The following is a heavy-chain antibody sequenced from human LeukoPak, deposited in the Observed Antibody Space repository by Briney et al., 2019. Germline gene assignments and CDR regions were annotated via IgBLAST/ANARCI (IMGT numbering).Heavy chain of an antibody. J-gene: IGHJ3*02. CDR3: ARAPIDSNSWYQAFDI. Sequence: GGSLRLSCAASGFTFTSYWMSWVRQAPGKGLEWVANIQQHGSEKYYVDSVKGRFTISRDNAKNSLYLQMNSLRAEDTAVYYCARAPIDSNSWYQAFDIWGQGTMVTVSS. CDR1: GFTFTSYW. V-gene: IGHV3-7*01. D-gene: IGHD6-13*01. CDR2: IQQHGSEK.